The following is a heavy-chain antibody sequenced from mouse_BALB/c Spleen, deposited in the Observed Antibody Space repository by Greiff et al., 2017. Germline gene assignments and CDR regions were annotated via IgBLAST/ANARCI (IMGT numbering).Heavy chain of an antibody. J-gene: IGHJ1*01. CDR3: ARGGFYYRSLYFDG. CDR1: GFSLTSYG. V-gene: IGHV2-9*02. Sequence: QVQLQQSGPGLVAPSQSLSITCTVSGFSLTSYGVHWVRQPPGKGLEWLGVIWAGGSTNYNSALMSRLSISKDNSKSQVFLKMNSLQTDDTAMYYCARGGFYYRSLYFDGWGAGTTVTVSS. D-gene: IGHD2-14*01. CDR2: IWAGGST.